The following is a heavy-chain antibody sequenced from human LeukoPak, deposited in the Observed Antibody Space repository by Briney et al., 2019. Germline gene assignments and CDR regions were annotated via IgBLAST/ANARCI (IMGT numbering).Heavy chain of an antibody. CDR2: ISYDGSNK. CDR3: ARGGGYDEYFGY. D-gene: IGHD5-12*01. Sequence: GGSLRLSCAASGFTFSSYAMHWVRQAPGKGLEWVAVISYDGSNKYYADSVKGRFTISRDNSKNTLYLQMNSLRAEDTAVYYCARGGGYDEYFGYWGQETLVTVSS. CDR1: GFTFSSYA. J-gene: IGHJ4*02. V-gene: IGHV3-30-3*01.